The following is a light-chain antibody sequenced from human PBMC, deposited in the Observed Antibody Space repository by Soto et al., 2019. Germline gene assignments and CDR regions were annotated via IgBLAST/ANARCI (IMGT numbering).Light chain of an antibody. V-gene: IGKV3-11*01. CDR2: DAS. Sequence: EIILTQSPATVSLSPVEIATLSFRASQSVNNYLAWYQQRPGQAPRLLIYDASNRATGIPARFSGSGSGTDFTLTISRLETEDFAVYYCQQYGSSGTFGQGTKVDIK. J-gene: IGKJ1*01. CDR3: QQYGSSGT. CDR1: QSVNNY.